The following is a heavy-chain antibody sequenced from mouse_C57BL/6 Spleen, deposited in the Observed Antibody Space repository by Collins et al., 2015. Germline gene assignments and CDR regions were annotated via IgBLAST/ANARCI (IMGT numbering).Heavy chain of an antibody. CDR3: ARSDYGSRDY. J-gene: IGHJ2*01. D-gene: IGHD1-1*01. CDR1: GYTFTNYG. V-gene: IGHV9-3*02. CDR2: INTNTGEP. Sequence: QLVQSGPELKKPGETVKISCKASGYTFTNYGMNWVKQAPGKGLKWMGWINTNTGEPTYAEEFKGRFAFSLETSASTAYLQINNLKNEDTATYFCARSDYGSRDYWGQGTTLTVSS.